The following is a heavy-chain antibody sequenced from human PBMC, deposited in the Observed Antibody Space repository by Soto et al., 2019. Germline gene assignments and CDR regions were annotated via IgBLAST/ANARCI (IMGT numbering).Heavy chain of an antibody. CDR1: GYSFTSYW. V-gene: IGHV5-51*01. D-gene: IGHD6-6*01. CDR2: IYPGDSDT. CDR3: ARESSSSVGGYYYSGMDV. J-gene: IGHJ6*02. Sequence: GESLKISCKGSGYSFTSYWIGWVRQMPGKGLEWMGIIYPGDSDTRYSPSFQGQVTISADKSISTAYLQWSSLKASDTAMYYCARESSSSVGGYYYSGMDVWGQGTTVTVSS.